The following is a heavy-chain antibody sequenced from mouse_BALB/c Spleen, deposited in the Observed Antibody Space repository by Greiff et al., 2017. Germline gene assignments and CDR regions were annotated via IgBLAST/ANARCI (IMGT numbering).Heavy chain of an antibody. CDR2: ISYDGSN. CDR1: GYSITSGYY. J-gene: IGHJ3*01. V-gene: IGHV3-6*02. CDR3: ARDYGNYQAWFAY. Sequence: EVQLQQSGPGLVKPSQSLSLTCSVTGYSITSGYYWNWIRQFPGNKLEWMGYISYDGSNNYNPSLKNRISITRDTPKNQFFLKLNSVTTEDTATYYWARDYGNYQAWFAYWGQGTLVTVSA. D-gene: IGHD2-1*01.